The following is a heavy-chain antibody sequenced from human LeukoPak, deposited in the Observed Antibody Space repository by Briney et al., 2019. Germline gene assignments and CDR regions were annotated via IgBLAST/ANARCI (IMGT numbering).Heavy chain of an antibody. CDR1: GFTFSDHY. CDR3: ARLDYYGSGSYFDY. D-gene: IGHD3-10*01. CDR2: IRNKANSYTT. Sequence: GGSLRLSCAASGFTFSDHYMDWVRQAPGKGLEWVGHIRNKANSYTTEYAASVKGRFTISRDDSKNSLYLQMNSLKTEDTAVYYCARLDYYGSGSYFDYWGQGTLVTVSS. V-gene: IGHV3-72*01. J-gene: IGHJ4*02.